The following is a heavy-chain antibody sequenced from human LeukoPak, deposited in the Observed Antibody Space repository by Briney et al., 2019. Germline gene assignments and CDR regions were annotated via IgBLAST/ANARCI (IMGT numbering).Heavy chain of an antibody. CDR1: GFTFSSYA. D-gene: IGHD3-3*01. J-gene: IGHJ6*02. CDR2: ISGSGVST. V-gene: IGHV3-23*01. CDR3: AKFRSGYYWYYYDMDV. Sequence: GGSLRLSCAASGFTFSSYAMSWVRQAPGKGLEWVSSISGSGVSTYSADSVKGRFTISRDNSKNTLYLQMNSLRAEDTAVYYCAKFRSGYYWYYYDMDVWGQRTTVTVSS.